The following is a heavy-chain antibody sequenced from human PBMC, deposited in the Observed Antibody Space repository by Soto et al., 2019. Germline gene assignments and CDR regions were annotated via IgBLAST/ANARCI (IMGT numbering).Heavy chain of an antibody. J-gene: IGHJ4*02. CDR1: GFSVGSNY. CDR3: ARKSDSSPAPEADGV. V-gene: IGHV3-53*02. CDR2: IYSNGDT. Sequence: EVQLVETGGGLIQPGGSLRLSCAASGFSVGSNYMTWVRQSPGKGLEWVSLIYSNGDTDYADSVKGRFSISRDNFKNTLYLQMNNLRAEDTAVYHCARKSDSSPAPEADGVWGRGTLVTVSS. D-gene: IGHD2-8*01.